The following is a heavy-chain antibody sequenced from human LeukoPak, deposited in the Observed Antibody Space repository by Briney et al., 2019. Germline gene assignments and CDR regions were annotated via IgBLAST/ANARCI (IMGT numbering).Heavy chain of an antibody. J-gene: IGHJ4*02. CDR1: GFTFDDYG. CDR3: AREIFKIFGYYGSGSRGLNY. CDR2: INWNGGST. V-gene: IGHV3-20*04. Sequence: PGGSLRLSCAASGFTFDDYGMSWVRQAPGKGLEWVSGINWNGGSTGYADSVKGRFTISRDNSKNTLYLQMNSLRSDDTAVYYCAREIFKIFGYYGSGSRGLNYWGQGTLVTVSS. D-gene: IGHD3-10*01.